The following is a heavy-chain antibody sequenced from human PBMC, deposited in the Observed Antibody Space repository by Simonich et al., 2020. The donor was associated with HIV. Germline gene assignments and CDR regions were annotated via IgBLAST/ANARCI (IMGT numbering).Heavy chain of an antibody. V-gene: IGHV1-2*02. CDR1: GYNFTGYY. CDR3: ARAGVRQWLVQYLQH. J-gene: IGHJ1*01. Sequence: QVQLVQSGAEVKKPGASVTVSCKASGYNFTGYYLHWVRQAPGQGLEWMGWINPNSGDTKSAQHFQGRVTMTRDTSISTAYMELSRLTSDDTAIFYCARAGVRQWLVQYLQHWGQGTLVSVSS. D-gene: IGHD6-19*01. CDR2: INPNSGDT.